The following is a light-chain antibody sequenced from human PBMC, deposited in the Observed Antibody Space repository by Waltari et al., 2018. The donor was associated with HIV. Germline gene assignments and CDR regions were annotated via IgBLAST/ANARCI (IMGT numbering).Light chain of an antibody. CDR2: ANY. CDR1: SPNIGPGSV. Sequence: QSVLPQPPSLSGAPGRTVTTPCTGSSPNIGPGSVVPSYQQVPGRAPRLLIHANYNRPPGVPERFSASKSGTSASLTISGLQAEDDADYFCQSFDIRLRGWVFGGGARVTVL. V-gene: IGLV1-40*01. CDR3: QSFDIRLRGWV. J-gene: IGLJ3*02.